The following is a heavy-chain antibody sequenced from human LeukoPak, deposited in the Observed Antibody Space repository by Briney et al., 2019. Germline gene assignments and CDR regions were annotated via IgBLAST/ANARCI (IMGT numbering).Heavy chain of an antibody. CDR1: GFTFSSYA. D-gene: IGHD1-7*01. CDR3: AKRRGLELLYYYMDV. CDR2: ISGSGGST. Sequence: GGSLRLSCAASGFTFSSYAMTWVRQAPGKGLEWVSAISGSGGSTYYADSVKGRFTISRDNSKNTLFLQMNSLRVEDTAVYYCAKRRGLELLYYYMDVWGKGTTVTVSS. V-gene: IGHV3-23*01. J-gene: IGHJ6*03.